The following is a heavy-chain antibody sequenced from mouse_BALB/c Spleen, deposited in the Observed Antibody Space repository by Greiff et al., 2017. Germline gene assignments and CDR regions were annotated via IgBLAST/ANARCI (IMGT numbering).Heavy chain of an antibody. Sequence: VQLQQSGGGLVQPGGSLKLSCAASGFDFSRYWMSWVRQAPGKGLEWIGEINPDSSTINYTPSLKDKFIISRDNAKNTLYLQMSKVRSEDTALYYCARPGYYGSSPWFAYWGQGTLVTVSA. CDR1: GFDFSRYW. J-gene: IGHJ3*01. CDR3: ARPGYYGSSPWFAY. V-gene: IGHV4-1*02. CDR2: INPDSSTI. D-gene: IGHD1-1*01.